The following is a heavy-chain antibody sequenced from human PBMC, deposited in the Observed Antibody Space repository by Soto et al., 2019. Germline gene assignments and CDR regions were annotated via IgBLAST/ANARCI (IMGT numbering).Heavy chain of an antibody. Sequence: PHPRTVSCGSLRSYCWSWIRAPPGEGMEWIWCIYYNWSTNYNPSLKIRVTISVDTSKNQFSLNLSSVTAADTSVYFCARDRPASSSRYPLRPPYYYCVMDVWGQGTTVTVSS. J-gene: IGHJ6*02. CDR3: ARDRPASSSRYPLRPPYYYCVMDV. D-gene: IGHD6-6*01. CDR2: IYYNWST. V-gene: IGHV4-59*01. CDR1: CGSLRSYC.